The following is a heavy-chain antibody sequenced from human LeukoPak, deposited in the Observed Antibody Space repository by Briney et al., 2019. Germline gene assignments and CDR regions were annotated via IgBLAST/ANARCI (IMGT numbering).Heavy chain of an antibody. CDR2: IIPIFGTA. J-gene: IGHJ4*02. V-gene: IGHV1-69*05. D-gene: IGHD3-16*02. CDR1: GGTFSSYA. Sequence: ASVKVSCKASGGTFSSYAISWVRQAPGQGLEWMGRIIPIFGTANYAQKFQGRVTITTDESTSTAYMELSSLRSEDTAVYYCARGTGGYDSVWGNYRPFDYWGQGTLVTVSS. CDR3: ARGTGGYDSVWGNYRPFDY.